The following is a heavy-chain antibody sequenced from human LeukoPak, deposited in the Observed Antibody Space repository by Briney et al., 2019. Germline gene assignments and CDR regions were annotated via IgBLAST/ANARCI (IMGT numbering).Heavy chain of an antibody. D-gene: IGHD5-18*01. CDR2: INPNSGGT. CDR3: ARDIVMVTYWFDP. Sequence: ASVNVSCKASGYTFTGYYMHWVRQAPGQGREGMGWINPNSGGTNYAQKFQGRVTMTRDTSISTAYMELSRLRSDDAAVYYCARDIVMVTYWFDPWGQGTLVTVSS. V-gene: IGHV1-2*02. J-gene: IGHJ5*02. CDR1: GYTFTGYY.